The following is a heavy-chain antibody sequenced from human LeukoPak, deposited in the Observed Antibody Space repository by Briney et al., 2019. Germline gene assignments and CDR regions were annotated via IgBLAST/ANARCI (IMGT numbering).Heavy chain of an antibody. Sequence: SVKVSCKASGYTFTGYYMHWVRQAPGQGLEWMGGIIPIFGTANYAQKFQGRVTITTDESTSTAYMELSSLRSEDTAVYYCARVGAYCSSSSCFDYWXXXTLVTVSS. D-gene: IGHD2-2*01. J-gene: IGHJ4*01. CDR1: GYTFTGYY. V-gene: IGHV1-69*05. CDR2: IIPIFGTA. CDR3: ARVGAYCSSSSCFDY.